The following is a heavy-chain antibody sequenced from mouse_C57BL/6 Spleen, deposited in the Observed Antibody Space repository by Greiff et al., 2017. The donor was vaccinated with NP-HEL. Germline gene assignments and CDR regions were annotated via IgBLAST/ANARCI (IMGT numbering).Heavy chain of an antibody. J-gene: IGHJ2*01. CDR3: ARKDTTVVALDY. Sequence: VQLQQSGPELVKPGASVKISCKASGYAFTSSWMHWVKQRPGQGLEWIGRIYPGDGDTNYNGKFKGKATLTADKSSSTAYMQLSSLTSEDAAVYYCARKDTTVVALDYWGQGTTLTVSS. D-gene: IGHD1-1*01. V-gene: IGHV1-82*01. CDR1: GYAFTSSW. CDR2: IYPGDGDT.